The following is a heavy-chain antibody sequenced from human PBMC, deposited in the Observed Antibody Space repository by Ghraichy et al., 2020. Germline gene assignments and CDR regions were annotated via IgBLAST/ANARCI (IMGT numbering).Heavy chain of an antibody. CDR1: GYTFTGYH. CDR2: INSNSGGT. J-gene: IGHJ4*02. CDR3: ARSVAGTTSLMMLDY. V-gene: IGHV1-2*06. D-gene: IGHD6-19*01. Sequence: ASVKVSCKASGYTFTGYHMHWVRQAPGQGLEWMGRINSNSGGTSYGKKFQGRVTMTRDTPNSTAYMELSRLTSDDTAVYYCARSVAGTTSLMMLDYWGQGTLVTVSS.